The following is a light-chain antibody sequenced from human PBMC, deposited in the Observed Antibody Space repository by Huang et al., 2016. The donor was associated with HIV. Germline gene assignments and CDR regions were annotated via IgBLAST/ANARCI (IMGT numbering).Light chain of an antibody. CDR2: DAS. CDR3: QQFNNYLT. Sequence: AIQLTQSPSSLSASVGDRVTITCRASRGISSGLAWYQQKPGKAPKLLIFDASSLERWVPSRFSGSGSGTDFTLTISSLQPEDFATYYCQQFNNYLTFGQGTRLEIQ. CDR1: RGISSG. J-gene: IGKJ5*01. V-gene: IGKV1D-13*01.